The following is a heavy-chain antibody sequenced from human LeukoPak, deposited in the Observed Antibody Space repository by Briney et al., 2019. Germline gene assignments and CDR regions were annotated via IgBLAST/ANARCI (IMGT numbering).Heavy chain of an antibody. CDR1: GFTFSSYS. CDR3: ANDQDIVVVPAAIIH. CDR2: ISSSSSYI. J-gene: IGHJ4*02. D-gene: IGHD2-2*01. Sequence: GGSLRLSCAASGFTFSSYSMNWVRQAPGKGLEWVSSISSSSSYIYYADSVKGRFTISRDNAKNSLYLQMNSLRAEDTAVYYCANDQDIVVVPAAIIHWGQGTLVTVSS. V-gene: IGHV3-21*01.